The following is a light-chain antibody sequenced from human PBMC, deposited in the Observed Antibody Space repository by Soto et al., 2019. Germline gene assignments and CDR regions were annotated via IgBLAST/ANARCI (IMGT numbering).Light chain of an antibody. CDR2: GVS. J-gene: IGKJ5*01. Sequence: EIVMTQSPATLSLSPGDTATLSCRASQSVDTNLARYVQKPGQAPRRLMYGVSTWGTGVTARFSGSGSGTEFTLTISSLQSEDFAIYYCQQYKSWPITFGQGTRLEIK. V-gene: IGKV3D-15*01. CDR1: QSVDTN. CDR3: QQYKSWPIT.